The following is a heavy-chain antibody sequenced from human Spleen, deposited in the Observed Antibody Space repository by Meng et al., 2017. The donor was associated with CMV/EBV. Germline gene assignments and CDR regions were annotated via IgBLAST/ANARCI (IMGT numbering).Heavy chain of an antibody. Sequence: SETLSLTCTVSGGSVSSGSYYWSWIRQPPGKGLEWIGSIYYSGSTYYNSSLKSRVTISVDTSKNQFSLKLTSVTAADTAVYYCARENSNYPHFDYWGQGTLVTVSS. V-gene: IGHV4-39*07. D-gene: IGHD4-11*01. J-gene: IGHJ4*02. CDR1: GGSVSSGSYY. CDR3: ARENSNYPHFDY. CDR2: IYYSGST.